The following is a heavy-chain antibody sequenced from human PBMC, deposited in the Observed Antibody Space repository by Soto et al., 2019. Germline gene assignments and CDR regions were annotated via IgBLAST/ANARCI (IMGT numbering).Heavy chain of an antibody. V-gene: IGHV3-23*01. CDR3: AKDHSNWNCPSAFDI. CDR2: IIGSAGRP. J-gene: IGHJ3*02. CDR1: GVTFSIYA. Sequence: GGSPRLSFAASGVTFSIYAMSWVRQAPRKGFEWVCTIIGSAGRPYYGDSVKGGFTIGGDNPKNTLVMQMNCLRAEDTAVCYCAKDHSNWNCPSAFDIWGQGTMVTVSS. D-gene: IGHD1-1*01.